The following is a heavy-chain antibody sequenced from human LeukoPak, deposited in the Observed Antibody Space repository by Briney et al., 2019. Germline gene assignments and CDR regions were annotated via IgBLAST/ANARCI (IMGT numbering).Heavy chain of an antibody. CDR2: ISGSGGST. Sequence: GGFLRLSCAASGFTFSSYAMSWVRQAPGKGLEWVSAISGSGGSTYYADSVKGRFTISRDNSKNTLYLQMNSLRAEDTAVYYCAKDQRSITIFGVVIPVPFDYWGQGTLVTVSS. J-gene: IGHJ4*02. CDR1: GFTFSSYA. D-gene: IGHD3-3*01. V-gene: IGHV3-23*01. CDR3: AKDQRSITIFGVVIPVPFDY.